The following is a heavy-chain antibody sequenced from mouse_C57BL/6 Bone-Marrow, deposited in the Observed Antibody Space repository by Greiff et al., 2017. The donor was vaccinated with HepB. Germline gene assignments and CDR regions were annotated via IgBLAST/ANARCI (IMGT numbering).Heavy chain of an antibody. J-gene: IGHJ2*01. CDR1: GYTFTSYW. V-gene: IGHV1-55*01. Sequence: VQLQQPGAELVKLGAPVKMSCKASGYTFTSYWITWVKQRPGQGLEWIGDIYPGSGSTNYNEKFKSKATLTVDTSSSTAYMQLSSLTSEDSAVYYCARPLYGSSGSYWGQGTTLTVSS. D-gene: IGHD1-1*01. CDR3: ARPLYGSSGSY. CDR2: IYPGSGST.